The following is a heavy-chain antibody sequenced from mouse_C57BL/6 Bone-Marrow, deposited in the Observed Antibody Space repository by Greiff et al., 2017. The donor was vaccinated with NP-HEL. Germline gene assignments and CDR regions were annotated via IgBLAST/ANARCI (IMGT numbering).Heavy chain of an antibody. CDR3: ARKADYYGSSPWFAY. CDR2: INPYNGGT. J-gene: IGHJ3*01. CDR1: GYTFTDYY. D-gene: IGHD1-1*01. V-gene: IGHV1-19*01. Sequence: VQLQQSGPVLVKPGASVKMSCKASGYTFTDYYMNWVKQSHGKSLEWIGVINPYNGGTSYNQKFKGKATLTVDKSSSTAYMELNSLTSEDSAVYYCARKADYYGSSPWFAYWGQGTLVTVSA.